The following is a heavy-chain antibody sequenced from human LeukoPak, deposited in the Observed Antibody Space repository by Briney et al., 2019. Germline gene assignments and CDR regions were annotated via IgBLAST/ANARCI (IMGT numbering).Heavy chain of an antibody. CDR2: ISSSSSYI. D-gene: IGHD2-2*02. Sequence: GGSLRLSCAASGFTFSSYSMNWVRQAPGKGLEWVSSISSSSSYIYYADSVKGRFTISRDNAKNSLYLQMNSLRAEDTAVYYCASTLFCSSTSCYKGDFDYWGQGTLVTVSS. V-gene: IGHV3-21*01. J-gene: IGHJ4*02. CDR1: GFTFSSYS. CDR3: ASTLFCSSTSCYKGDFDY.